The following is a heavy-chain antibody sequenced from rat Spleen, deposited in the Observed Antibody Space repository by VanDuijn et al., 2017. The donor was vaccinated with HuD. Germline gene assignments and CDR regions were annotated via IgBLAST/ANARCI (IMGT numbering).Heavy chain of an antibody. J-gene: IGHJ4*01. CDR2: IWTGGNT. V-gene: IGHV2-1*01. Sequence: QVQLKESGPGLVQPSQTLSLTCTVSGFSLTSNSVHWVRQPPGKGLEWMGGIWTGGNTVYNTPLKSRLSISRDISNSQVLLKMNSLQTEDTATYYCVREVPYYYGFMDAWGQGASVTVSS. CDR1: GFSLTSNS. D-gene: IGHD1-1*01. CDR3: VREVPYYYGFMDA.